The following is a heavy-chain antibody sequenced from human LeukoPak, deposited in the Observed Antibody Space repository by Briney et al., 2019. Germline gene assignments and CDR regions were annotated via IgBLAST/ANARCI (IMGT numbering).Heavy chain of an antibody. Sequence: SETLSFTCTVSAYSINSGHYWGWIRQSPEKGLEWIGNINPRGSTFYNPSLNSRVTLSIDTSQNQFSLRLTSVTAADSAIYYCARVRDGDYGWFDPWGQGTLVTVSS. CDR1: AYSINSGHY. V-gene: IGHV4-38-2*02. CDR3: ARVRDGDYGWFDP. CDR2: INPRGST. J-gene: IGHJ5*02. D-gene: IGHD4-17*01.